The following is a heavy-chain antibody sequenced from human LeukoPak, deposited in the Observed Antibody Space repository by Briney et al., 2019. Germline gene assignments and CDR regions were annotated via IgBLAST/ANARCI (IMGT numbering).Heavy chain of an antibody. CDR1: GGSISSYY. CDR3: ASSPPRMTTVTKISAWCFDL. V-gene: IGHV4-4*07. Sequence: SETLSLTCTVSGGSISSYYWSWIRQPAGKGLEWIGRIYTSGSTNYNPSLKSRVTMSVDTSKNQFSLKLSSVTAADTAVYYCASSPPRMTTVTKISAWCFDLWGRGTLATVSS. D-gene: IGHD4-17*01. CDR2: IYTSGST. J-gene: IGHJ2*01.